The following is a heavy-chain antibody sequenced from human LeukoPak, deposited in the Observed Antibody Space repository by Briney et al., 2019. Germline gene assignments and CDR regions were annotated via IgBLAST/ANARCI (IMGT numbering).Heavy chain of an antibody. CDR3: ARDSVELYDYVWGSYRYTSTYAFDI. CDR2: ISSSSSYI. Sequence: GGSLRLSCAASGFTFSSYSMNWVRQAPGKGLEWVSSISSSSSYIYYADSVKGRFTISRDNAKNSLYLQMNILRAEDTAVFYCARDSVELYDYVWGSYRYTSTYAFDIWGQGTMVTVSS. D-gene: IGHD3-16*02. V-gene: IGHV3-21*01. CDR1: GFTFSSYS. J-gene: IGHJ3*02.